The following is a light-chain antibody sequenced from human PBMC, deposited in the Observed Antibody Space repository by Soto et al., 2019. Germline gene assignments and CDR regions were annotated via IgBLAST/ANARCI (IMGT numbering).Light chain of an antibody. CDR2: AAS. J-gene: IGKJ1*01. CDR1: QRISSY. Sequence: DIQMTQSPSSLSASVGDRVTITCRASQRISSYLNWYQQKPGKAPKLLIYAASSLQSGFPSRFSGSGSGTDFTLTISSLQPEDSATYYCQQSYSTPRTFGQGTRWISN. CDR3: QQSYSTPRT. V-gene: IGKV1-39*01.